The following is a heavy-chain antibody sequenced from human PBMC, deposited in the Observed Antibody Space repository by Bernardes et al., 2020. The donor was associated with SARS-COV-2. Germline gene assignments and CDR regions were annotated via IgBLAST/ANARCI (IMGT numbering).Heavy chain of an antibody. J-gene: IGHJ4*02. V-gene: IGHV4-59*01. CDR2: IYYSGST. Sequence: SETLSLTCTVSGGSINGYYWSWIRQPPGQGLEWIGHIYYSGSTNYNPSLKSRVTMSVDTSKNQFSLRLRSLTAADTAVYYCARRAMTPGNDFDSWGQGTLVVVSS. CDR1: GGSINGYY. CDR3: ARRAMTPGNDFDS.